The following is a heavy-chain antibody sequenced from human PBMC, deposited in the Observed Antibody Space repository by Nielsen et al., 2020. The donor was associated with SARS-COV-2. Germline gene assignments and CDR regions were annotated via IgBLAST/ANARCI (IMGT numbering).Heavy chain of an antibody. CDR3: VRDFDY. V-gene: IGHV3-33*01. J-gene: IGHJ4*02. CDR1: GFSFSDFS. Sequence: GESLKISCAASGFSFSDFSIHWVRQAPGKGLEWVALIWYDGSKEYYADYVKGRFTISRDDSKNTLYLHMNSLRADDTAVYYCVRDFDYWGQGTLVTVSS. CDR2: IWYDGSKE.